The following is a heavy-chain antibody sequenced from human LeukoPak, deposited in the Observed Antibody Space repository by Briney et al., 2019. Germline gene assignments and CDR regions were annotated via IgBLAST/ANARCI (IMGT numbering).Heavy chain of an antibody. D-gene: IGHD2-15*01. CDR3: TRLAGGDAFDI. Sequence: LAGGSLRLSCAASGFTFSGSAMHWVRQASGKGLEWVGRIRSKANGYTTAYGASVKGRFTISRDDSQRATYVQMNSLKIEDTAVYYCTRLAGGDAFDIWGPGTMVTISS. CDR1: GFTFSGSA. J-gene: IGHJ3*02. CDR2: IRSKANGYTT. V-gene: IGHV3-73*01.